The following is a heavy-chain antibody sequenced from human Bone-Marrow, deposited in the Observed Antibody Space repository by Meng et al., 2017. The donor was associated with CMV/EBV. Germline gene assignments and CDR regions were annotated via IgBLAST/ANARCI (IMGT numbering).Heavy chain of an antibody. Sequence: GSLRLSCAVYGGSFSGYYWSWIRQPPGKGLEWIGEINHSGSTNYNPSLKSRVTISVDTSKNQFSLKLSSVTAADTAVYYCARSYVGSSHDYWGQGTLVTVSS. V-gene: IGHV4-34*01. CDR2: INHSGST. D-gene: IGHD3-16*01. J-gene: IGHJ4*02. CDR3: ARSYVGSSHDY. CDR1: GGSFSGYY.